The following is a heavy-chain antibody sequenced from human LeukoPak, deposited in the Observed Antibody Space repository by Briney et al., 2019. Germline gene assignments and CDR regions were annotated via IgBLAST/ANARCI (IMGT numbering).Heavy chain of an antibody. CDR1: GFTFSSYA. D-gene: IGHD6-19*01. CDR2: ISGSGGST. CDR3: ADSSGWYGEIDY. V-gene: IGHV3-23*01. J-gene: IGHJ4*02. Sequence: GGSLRLSCAASGFTFSSYAMSWVRQAPGKGLEWVSAISGSGGSTYYADSVKGRFTISRDNSKNTLYLQMNSPRAEDTAVYYCADSSGWYGEIDYWGQGTLVTVSS.